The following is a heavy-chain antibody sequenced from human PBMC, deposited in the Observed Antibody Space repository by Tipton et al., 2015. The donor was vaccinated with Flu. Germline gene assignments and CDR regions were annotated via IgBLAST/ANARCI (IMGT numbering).Heavy chain of an antibody. CDR2: VYYNGTT. V-gene: IGHV4-59*07. J-gene: IGHJ5*02. D-gene: IGHD2-8*01. CDR3: ASGGCEPHGGWLDP. Sequence: TLSLTCTVSGDSLSSYYWSWIRQSPGKGLEWIGQVYYNGTTNYNPSLKSRVTISLDKSKNQFSLNLNSITTADTTVFYCASGGCEPHGGWLDPWGQGILVNVSS. CDR1: GDSLSSYY.